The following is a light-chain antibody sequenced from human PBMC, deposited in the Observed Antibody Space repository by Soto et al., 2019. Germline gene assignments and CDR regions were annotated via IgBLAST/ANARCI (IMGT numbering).Light chain of an antibody. CDR1: SSDVGGYNY. CDR3: CSYAGSYTFVL. Sequence: QSALTQPASVSGSPGQSITISCTGTSSDVGGYNYVAWYQQHPGKVPRLMIYEVSNRPSGVSNRFSGSKSGNTASLTIAGLQAEDEADYHCCSYAGSYTFVLFGGGTKLTVL. J-gene: IGLJ2*01. V-gene: IGLV2-14*01. CDR2: EVS.